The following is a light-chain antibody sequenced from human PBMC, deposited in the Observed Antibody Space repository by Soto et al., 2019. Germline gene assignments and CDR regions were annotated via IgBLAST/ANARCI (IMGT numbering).Light chain of an antibody. J-gene: IGKJ1*01. Sequence: EVMLTQSPGTLSLSPGERATLSCRASQSVSSNYLAWYQQKSGQAPRLLIYGASNRATGIPDRFSGSGSGTDFTLTLRRLEPEDFAVYYCQQYVTSPRTFGQGTKVEFK. CDR3: QQYVTSPRT. V-gene: IGKV3-20*01. CDR1: QSVSSNY. CDR2: GAS.